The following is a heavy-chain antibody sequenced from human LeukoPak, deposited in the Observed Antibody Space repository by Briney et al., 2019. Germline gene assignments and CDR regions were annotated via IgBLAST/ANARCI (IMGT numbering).Heavy chain of an antibody. J-gene: IGHJ3*02. D-gene: IGHD6-19*01. CDR2: IYYSGST. CDR1: GGSISSYY. V-gene: IGHV4-59*12. Sequence: SETLSLTCTVSGGSISSYYWSWIRQPPGKGLEWIGYIYYSGSTNYNPSLKSRVTISVDKSKNQFSLKLSSVTAADTAVYYCARDVSSGWPPDAFDIWGQGTMVTVSS. CDR3: ARDVSSGWPPDAFDI.